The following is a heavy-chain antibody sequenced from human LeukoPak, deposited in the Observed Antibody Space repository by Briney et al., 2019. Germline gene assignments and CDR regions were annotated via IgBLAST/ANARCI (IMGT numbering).Heavy chain of an antibody. CDR2: ISSSSSYI. D-gene: IGHD3-10*01. V-gene: IGHV3-21*01. J-gene: IGHJ5*02. CDR3: ARSITMVRGINWFDP. CDR1: GFTFSSYS. Sequence: GGSLRLSCAASGFTFSSYSMNWVRQAPGKGLEWVSCISSSSSYIYYADSVKGRFTISRDNAKNSLYLQMNSLRAEDTAVYYCARSITMVRGINWFDPWGQGTLVTVSS.